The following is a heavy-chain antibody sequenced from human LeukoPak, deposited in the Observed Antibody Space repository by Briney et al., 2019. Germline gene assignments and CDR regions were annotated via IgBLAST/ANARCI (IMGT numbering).Heavy chain of an antibody. CDR1: GYTFTGYY. CDR3: ASQYYDLWSRLDY. J-gene: IGHJ4*02. D-gene: IGHD3-3*01. CDR2: INPNSGGT. V-gene: IGHV1-2*02. Sequence: ASVKVSCKASGYTFTGYYMHWVRQAPGQGLEWMGWINPNSGGTNYAQKFQGRVTMTRDTSISTAYMELSRLRSDDTAVYYCASQYYDLWSRLDYWGQGTLVTVSS.